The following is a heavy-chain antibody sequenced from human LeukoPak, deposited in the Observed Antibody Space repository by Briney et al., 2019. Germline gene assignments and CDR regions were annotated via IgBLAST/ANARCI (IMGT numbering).Heavy chain of an antibody. CDR2: ISGDGGST. Sequence: GGSLRLSCAASGFTFDDYAMHWVRQAPGKGLEWVSLISGDGGSTYYAGSVKGRFTISRDNSKNSLYLQMNSLRTEDTALYYCAKDIDYGDVYYFDYWGQGTLVTVSS. J-gene: IGHJ4*02. D-gene: IGHD4-17*01. CDR3: AKDIDYGDVYYFDY. CDR1: GFTFDDYA. V-gene: IGHV3-43*02.